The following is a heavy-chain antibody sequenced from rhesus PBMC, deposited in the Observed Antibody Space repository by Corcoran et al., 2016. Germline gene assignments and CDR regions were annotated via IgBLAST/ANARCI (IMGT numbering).Heavy chain of an antibody. D-gene: IGHD3-28*01. CDR2: IHGTSGYA. CDR3: ARYDMVVPKYFDY. V-gene: IGHV4-165*01. Sequence: QVQLQESGPGLVRPSETLSLTCAVSGGSINAYYWGWTRQSPGQGLEWIAYIHGTSGYANYNPSLKSRVTISTDTSKSQFSLKLGSVTAADTAVYFCARYDMVVPKYFDYWGQGVLVTVSS. CDR1: GGSINAYY. J-gene: IGHJ4*01.